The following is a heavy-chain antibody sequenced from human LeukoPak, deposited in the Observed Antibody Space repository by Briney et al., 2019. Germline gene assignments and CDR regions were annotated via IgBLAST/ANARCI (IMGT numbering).Heavy chain of an antibody. CDR1: GGSISSGGYY. CDR3: ARDGSGKEPDY. D-gene: IGHD3-10*01. J-gene: IGHJ4*02. CDR2: IYYSGST. Sequence: SETLSLTCTVSGGSISSGGYYWSWIRQHPGKGLEWIRYIYYSGSTYYNPSLKSRVTISVDTSKNQFSLKLSSVTAADTAVYYCARDGSGKEPDYWGQGTLVTVSS. V-gene: IGHV4-31*03.